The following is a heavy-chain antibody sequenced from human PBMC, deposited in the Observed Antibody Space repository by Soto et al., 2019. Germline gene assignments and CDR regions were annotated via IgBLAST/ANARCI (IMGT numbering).Heavy chain of an antibody. CDR2: ITPFSGDV. J-gene: IGHJ4*02. CDR1: GNTFTYRY. V-gene: IGHV1-45*02. CDR3: ACGGAGSGPFTWELPDH. D-gene: IGHD1-26*01. Sequence: QMQLVQSGAEVKKTGSSVTVSCKALGNTFTYRYLHWVRQAPGQALEWMGWITPFSGDVHYAQKFQERVTSTRDRSIHTAYMQMSSLRSEDTAMYFCACGGAGSGPFTWELPDHWGQGTLVTVSS.